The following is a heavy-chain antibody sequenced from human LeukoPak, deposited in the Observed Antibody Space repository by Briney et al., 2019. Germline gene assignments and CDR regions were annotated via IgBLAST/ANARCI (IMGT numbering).Heavy chain of an antibody. CDR2: IYYSGST. V-gene: IGHV4-59*01. CDR1: GGFISSYY. CDR3: ARVDSNNWYDSRGYFDY. D-gene: IGHD6-13*01. Sequence: EPSETLSLTCTVSGGFISSYYWSWIRQPPGKGLEWIGYIYYSGSTNYNPSLKSRVTISVDTSKNQFSLKLSSVTAADTAVYYCARVDSNNWYDSRGYFDYWGQGTLVTVSS. J-gene: IGHJ4*02.